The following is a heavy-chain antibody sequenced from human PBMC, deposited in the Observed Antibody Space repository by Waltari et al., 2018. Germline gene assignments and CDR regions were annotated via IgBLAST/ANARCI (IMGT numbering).Heavy chain of an antibody. CDR2: IIPIFGTA. J-gene: IGHJ3*02. V-gene: IGHV1-69*08. D-gene: IGHD6-6*01. CDR3: ARDLSRGVIAAHFDAFDI. Sequence: QVQLVQSGAEVKKPGSSVKVSCKASGGTFSSYAISWVRQAPGQGLEWMGRIIPIFGTANYSQKFQGRVTITADKSTSTAYMELSSLRSEDTAVYYCARDLSRGVIAAHFDAFDIWGQGTMVTVSS. CDR1: GGTFSSYA.